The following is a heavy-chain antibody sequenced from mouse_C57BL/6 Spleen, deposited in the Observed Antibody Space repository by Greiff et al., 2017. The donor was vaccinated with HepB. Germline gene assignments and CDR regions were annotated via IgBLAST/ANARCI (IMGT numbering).Heavy chain of an antibody. CDR3: ARPGSYYGSSSAWFAY. V-gene: IGHV1-18*01. J-gene: IGHJ3*01. CDR2: INPNNGGT. D-gene: IGHD1-1*01. CDR1: GYTFTDYN. Sequence: EVQLQQSGPELVKPGASVKIPCKASGYTFTDYNMDWVKQSHGKSLEWIGDINPNNGGTIYNQKFKGKATLTVDKSSSTAYMELRSLTSEDTAVYYWARPGSYYGSSSAWFAYWGQGTLVTVSA.